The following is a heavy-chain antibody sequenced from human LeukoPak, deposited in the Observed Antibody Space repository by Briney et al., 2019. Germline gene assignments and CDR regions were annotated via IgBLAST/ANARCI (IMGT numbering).Heavy chain of an antibody. V-gene: IGHV4-4*02. CDR3: ARSYGSGTYDAFDI. CDR2: IYHSGST. D-gene: IGHD3-10*01. CDR1: GGSNSSSNW. J-gene: IGHJ3*02. Sequence: SGTLSLTCAVSGGSNSSSNWWSWVRQPPGKGLEWIGEIYHSGSTNYNPSLKSRVTISVDKSKNQFSLKLSSVSAADTAVYYCARSYGSGTYDAFDIWGQGTMVTVSS.